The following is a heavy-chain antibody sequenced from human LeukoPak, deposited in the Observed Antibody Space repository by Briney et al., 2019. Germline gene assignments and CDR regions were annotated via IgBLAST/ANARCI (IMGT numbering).Heavy chain of an antibody. J-gene: IGHJ4*02. V-gene: IGHV6-1*01. CDR1: GDSVSSNNVA. CDR3: ARGRGAGPTNLYYFDY. D-gene: IGHD6-19*01. CDR2: TYFRSKWFT. Sequence: SQTLSLTCVISGDSVSSNNVAWNWIRQSPSRGLEWLGRTYFRSKWFTDYAVSVKSRITINPDTSKNQFSLQLNSVTPEDTAVYYCARGRGAGPTNLYYFDYWGQGTLVTVSS.